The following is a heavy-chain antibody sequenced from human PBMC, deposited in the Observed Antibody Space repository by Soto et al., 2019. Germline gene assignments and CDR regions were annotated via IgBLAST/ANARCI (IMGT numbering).Heavy chain of an antibody. V-gene: IGHV4-34*01. J-gene: IGHJ6*02. CDR1: GGSFSGYY. Sequence: PSETLSLTCAVYGGSFSGYYWSWIRQPPGKGLEWIGEINHSGSTNYNPSLKSRVTISVDTSKNQFSLKLSSVTAADTAVHYCARAVHRYYYGSGSYYNYYYYYGMDVWGQGTTVTVSS. D-gene: IGHD3-10*01. CDR3: ARAVHRYYYGSGSYYNYYYYYGMDV. CDR2: INHSGST.